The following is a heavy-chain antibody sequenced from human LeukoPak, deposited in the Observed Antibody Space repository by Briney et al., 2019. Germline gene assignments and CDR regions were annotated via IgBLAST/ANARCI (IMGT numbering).Heavy chain of an antibody. V-gene: IGHV3-30*18. CDR2: ISYDGSNK. Sequence: GGSLRLSCTASGFTFSSYGMHWVRQAPGKGLEWVAVISYDGSNKYYADSVKGRFTISRDNSKNTLYLQMNSLRAEDTAVYYCAKEPPPYNDILTGFGGYYYGLDVWGQGTTATVSS. D-gene: IGHD3-9*01. CDR3: AKEPPPYNDILTGFGGYYYGLDV. J-gene: IGHJ6*02. CDR1: GFTFSSYG.